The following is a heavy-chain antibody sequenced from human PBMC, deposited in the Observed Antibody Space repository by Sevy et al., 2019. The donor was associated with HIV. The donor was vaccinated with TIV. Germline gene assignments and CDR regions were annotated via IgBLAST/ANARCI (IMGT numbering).Heavy chain of an antibody. Sequence: GGSLRLSCAASGFTFSSYWMHWVRQAPGKGLVWVSRINSDGSSTNYADSVKGRFTISRDNAKNTLYLQMNSLRAEDTVVYYCAREYSGTYYYFDYWGQGTLVTVSS. V-gene: IGHV3-74*01. CDR1: GFTFSSYW. J-gene: IGHJ4*02. CDR3: AREYSGTYYYFDY. D-gene: IGHD1-26*01. CDR2: INSDGSST.